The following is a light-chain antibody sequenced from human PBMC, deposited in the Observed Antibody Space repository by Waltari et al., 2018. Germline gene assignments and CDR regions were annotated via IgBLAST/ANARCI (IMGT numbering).Light chain of an antibody. V-gene: IGLV1-44*01. CDR3: AAWDDSLNGRV. Sequence: QSLLTQSPSASGTPGQRVIIPCSGTSAHIGSHAVNWYQQVPGTAPKLLNYSNNQPPSGVPDRFSASKSGTSASLAISGLQSEDEAYYFCAAWDDSLNGRVFGGGTQLTVL. CDR2: SNN. J-gene: IGLJ2*01. CDR1: SAHIGSHA.